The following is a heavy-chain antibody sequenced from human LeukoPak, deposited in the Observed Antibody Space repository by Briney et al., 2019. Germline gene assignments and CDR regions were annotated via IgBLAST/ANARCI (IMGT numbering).Heavy chain of an antibody. J-gene: IGHJ4*02. CDR1: GLTLSNYG. CDR2: IGVRGSKT. CDR3: AKRGVVIRVILVGFHKEAYYFDS. D-gene: IGHD3-22*01. Sequence: AGGSLRLSCAVSGLTLSNYGMSWVRQAPGKGLEWVAGIGVRGSKTNYADSGKGRFTIYSEQPKNTLYLQINSLRDEDTAVYFCAKRGVVIRVILVGFHKEAYYFDSWGQGALVTVSA. V-gene: IGHV3-23*01.